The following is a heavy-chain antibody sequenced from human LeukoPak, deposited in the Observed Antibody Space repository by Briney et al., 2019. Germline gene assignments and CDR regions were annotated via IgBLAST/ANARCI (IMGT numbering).Heavy chain of an antibody. CDR3: ARARGGYYDILTGYSYNYYFDY. Sequence: SVKVSCKASGGTFSSYAISWVRQAPGQGLEWMGGIIPIFGTANSAQKFQGRVTITTDESTSTAYMELSSLRSEDTAVYYCARARGGYYDILTGYSYNYYFDYWGQGTLVTVSS. V-gene: IGHV1-69*05. D-gene: IGHD3-9*01. CDR2: IIPIFGTA. J-gene: IGHJ4*02. CDR1: GGTFSSYA.